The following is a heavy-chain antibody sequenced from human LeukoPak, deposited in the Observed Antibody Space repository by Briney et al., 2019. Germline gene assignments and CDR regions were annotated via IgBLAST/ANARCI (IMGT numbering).Heavy chain of an antibody. D-gene: IGHD6-6*01. CDR3: ARDQRVTGRPDIDY. V-gene: IGHV3-74*03. CDR2: ISSDGSST. J-gene: IGHJ4*02. CDR1: GFIFSDHW. Sequence: GGSLRLSCAATGFIFSDHWTHWVRQTPGKGLVWVSRISSDGSSTTYADSVKGRFTISRDNAKNTLYLQMNNLRAENTSMYYCARDQRVTGRPDIDYWGQGTLVIVSS.